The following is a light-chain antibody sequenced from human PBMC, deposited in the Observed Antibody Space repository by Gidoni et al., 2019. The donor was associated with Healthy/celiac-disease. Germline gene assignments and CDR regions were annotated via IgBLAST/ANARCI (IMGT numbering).Light chain of an antibody. Sequence: IVLTQSPATLSLSPGERATLSCRASQSVSSYLAWYQQKPGQAPRLLLYDASNRATGIPARFSGSGSGTDFTLTISSLEPEDFAVYYCQQRSNWPTFXQXTRLXIK. CDR3: QQRSNWPT. J-gene: IGKJ5*01. CDR2: DAS. V-gene: IGKV3-11*01. CDR1: QSVSSY.